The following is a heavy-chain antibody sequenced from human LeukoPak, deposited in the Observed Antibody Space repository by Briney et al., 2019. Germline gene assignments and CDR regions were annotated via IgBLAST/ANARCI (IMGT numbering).Heavy chain of an antibody. CDR2: ISSSSSTI. CDR3: ARSYYGYFDY. V-gene: IGHV3-48*04. D-gene: IGHD2-21*01. CDR1: GFTFSSYS. J-gene: IGHJ4*02. Sequence: PGGSLRLSCAASGFTFSSYSMNWVRQAPGKGLEWVSYISSSSSTIYYADSVKGRFTISRDNAKNSLYLQMNSLGAEDTAVYYCARSYYGYFDYWGQGTLVTVSS.